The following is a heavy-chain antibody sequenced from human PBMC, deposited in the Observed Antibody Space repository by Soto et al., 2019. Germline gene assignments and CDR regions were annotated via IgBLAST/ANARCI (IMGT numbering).Heavy chain of an antibody. CDR1: GFTVSSNY. CDR2: IYSGSST. J-gene: IGHJ3*02. D-gene: IGHD3-22*01. Sequence: TGGSLRLSCAASGFTVSSNYMSWVRQAPGKGLEWVSVIYSGSSTYYADSVKGRFTISRDNSKNTLYLQMNSLRAEDTAVYHCARDPTSRYYDSSGRGDAFDIWGQGTMVTVSS. V-gene: IGHV3-66*01. CDR3: ARDPTSRYYDSSGRGDAFDI.